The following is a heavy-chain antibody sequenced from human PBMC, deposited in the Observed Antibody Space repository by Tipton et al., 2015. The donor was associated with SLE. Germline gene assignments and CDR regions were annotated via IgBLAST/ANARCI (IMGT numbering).Heavy chain of an antibody. CDR1: GGSFSGYY. CDR2: INHSGST. V-gene: IGHV4-34*01. CDR3: ARVDEYYYYGMDV. J-gene: IGHJ6*02. Sequence: TLSLTCAVYGGSFSGYYWSWIRQPPGKGLEWIGEINHSGSTNYNPSLKSRVTISVDTSKNQFSLKLSSVTAADTAVYYCARVDEYYYYGMDVWGQGTTVTVSS.